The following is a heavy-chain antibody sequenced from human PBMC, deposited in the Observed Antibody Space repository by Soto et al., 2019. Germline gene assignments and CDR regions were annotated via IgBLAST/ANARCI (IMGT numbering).Heavy chain of an antibody. D-gene: IGHD2-15*01. J-gene: IGHJ6*02. CDR1: GFTFSSYS. CDR2: ISSSSSTI. V-gene: IGHV3-48*02. CDR3: ARNQCSGGSCYGYYYYYGMDV. Sequence: PGGSLRLSCAASGFTFSSYSMNWVRQAPGKGLEWVSYISSSSSTIYYADSVKGRFTISRDNAKNSLYLQMNSLRDEDTAVYYCARNQCSGGSCYGYYYYYGMDVWGQGTTVTVSS.